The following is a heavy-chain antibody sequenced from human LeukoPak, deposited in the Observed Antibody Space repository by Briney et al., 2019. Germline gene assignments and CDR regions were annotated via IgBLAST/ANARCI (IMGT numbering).Heavy chain of an antibody. CDR3: ARHSRSAYTGYENAFDI. CDR2: IYNSANT. D-gene: IGHD5-12*01. V-gene: IGHV4-39*01. J-gene: IGHJ3*02. CDR1: GDSISSSSYC. Sequence: SETLSLTCTAPGDSISSSSYCWDWLRQPPGKGLEWIGNIYNSANTHYNPSLKTRITMSVDTSKNQFSLKLNSVTAADTGIYYCARHSRSAYTGYENAFDIWGQGTMVTVSS.